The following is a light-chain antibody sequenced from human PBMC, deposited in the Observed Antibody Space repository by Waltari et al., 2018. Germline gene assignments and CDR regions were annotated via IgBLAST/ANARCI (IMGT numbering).Light chain of an antibody. Sequence: QSALTQPPSASGSPGQSVTISSPGTSRDIGGSNFVSWYQQRPGKAPRFLIYDVNKRPSGVSDRFSGSKSGNTASLTVSGLQPDDEATYYCSAFAGNNNFGVFGGGTKLTVL. CDR2: DVN. V-gene: IGLV2-8*01. J-gene: IGLJ3*02. CDR3: SAFAGNNNFGV. CDR1: SRDIGGSNF.